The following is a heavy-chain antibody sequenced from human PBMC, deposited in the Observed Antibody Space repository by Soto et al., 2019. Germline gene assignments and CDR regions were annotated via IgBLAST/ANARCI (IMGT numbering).Heavy chain of an antibody. CDR1: GGSINLYY. Sequence: SETLSLTCTVSGGSINLYYWSWVRQTPGKGLEWIGYIYYNGIANYNPALKSRVTMSVDTSKNQFSLMLSSVSAADTAVYFCARGSYYYDSNYYDNHGMDVWGQGTTVTVSS. CDR3: ARGSYYYDSNYYDNHGMDV. D-gene: IGHD3-22*01. CDR2: IYYNGIA. V-gene: IGHV4-59*01. J-gene: IGHJ6*02.